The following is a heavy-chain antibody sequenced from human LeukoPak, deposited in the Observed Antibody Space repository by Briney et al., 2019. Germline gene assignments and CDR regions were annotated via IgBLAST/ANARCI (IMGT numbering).Heavy chain of an antibody. CDR2: IKSKTDGGTT. J-gene: IGHJ4*02. CDR3: TTELYCSSTSCYLPY. D-gene: IGHD2-2*01. Sequence: GGSLRLSCAASGFTFSTAWMNWVRQAPGKGLEWVGRIKSKTDGGTTDYATPVKGRFTISRDDSKNTLYLQMNSLKTEDTAVYYCTTELYCSSTSCYLPYWGQGTLVTVSS. CDR1: GFTFSTAW. V-gene: IGHV3-15*01.